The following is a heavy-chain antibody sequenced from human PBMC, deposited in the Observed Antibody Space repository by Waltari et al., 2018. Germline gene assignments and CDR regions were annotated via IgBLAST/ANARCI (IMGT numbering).Heavy chain of an antibody. D-gene: IGHD3-22*01. CDR1: GGSISSHY. CDR2: IYYSGST. J-gene: IGHJ6*03. CDR3: ARDRSLDGGAYYPDYYYYYYMDV. Sequence: QVQLQESGPGLVKPSETLSLTCTVSGGSISSHYWSWIRQPPGKGLEWIGYIYYSGSTTYNPPRKSRVTISVDTSKNQCSLKLSSVTAADTAVYYCARDRSLDGGAYYPDYYYYYYMDVWGKGTTVTVSS. V-gene: IGHV4-59*11.